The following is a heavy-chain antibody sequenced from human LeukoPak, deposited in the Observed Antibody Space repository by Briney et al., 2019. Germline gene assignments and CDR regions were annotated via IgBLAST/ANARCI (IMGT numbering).Heavy chain of an antibody. Sequence: PSETLSLTCTVSGGSISSGGYYWSWIRQPPGKGLEWIGYIYHSESTYYNPSLKSRVTISVDRSKNQFSLKLSSVTAADTAVYYCARDYSSSWYGFDPWGQGTLVTVSS. J-gene: IGHJ5*02. D-gene: IGHD6-13*01. V-gene: IGHV4-30-2*01. CDR3: ARDYSSSWYGFDP. CDR1: GGSISSGGYY. CDR2: IYHSEST.